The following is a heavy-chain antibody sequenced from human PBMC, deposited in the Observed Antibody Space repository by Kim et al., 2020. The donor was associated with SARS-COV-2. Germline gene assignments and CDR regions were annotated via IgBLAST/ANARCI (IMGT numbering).Heavy chain of an antibody. Sequence: GGSLRLSCAASGFTVSSNYMSWVRQAPGKGLEWVSLIYSGGSTYYADSVKGRFTISRHNSKNTLYLQMNSLRAEDTTVYYCASRSDSSGYYPADAFDIWGQGTMVTVSS. CDR3: ASRSDSSGYYPADAFDI. J-gene: IGHJ3*02. V-gene: IGHV3-53*04. CDR1: GFTVSSNY. D-gene: IGHD3-22*01. CDR2: IYSGGST.